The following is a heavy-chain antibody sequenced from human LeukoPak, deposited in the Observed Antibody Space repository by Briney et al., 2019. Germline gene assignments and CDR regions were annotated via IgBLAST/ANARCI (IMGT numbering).Heavy chain of an antibody. V-gene: IGHV3-7*01. D-gene: IGHD2-15*01. CDR1: GFSFSNSW. CDR3: ARNPGVAAGRGYYYYMDV. Sequence: GGSLRLSCEASGFSFSNSWMSWVRQAPGKGLEWVANINQDGTQKYFVDSVKGRITISRDNAKNSLYLQMNSLRDEDTAVYYCARNPGVAAGRGYYYYMDVWGKGTTVTVSS. J-gene: IGHJ6*03. CDR2: INQDGTQK.